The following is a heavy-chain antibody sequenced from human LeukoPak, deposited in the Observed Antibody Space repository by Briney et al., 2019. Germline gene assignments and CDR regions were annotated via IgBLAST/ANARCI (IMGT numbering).Heavy chain of an antibody. CDR2: IYHSGST. CDR1: GGSISNGGYS. Sequence: PSQTLSLTCAVSGGSISNGGYSWSWIWQPPGKGLEWIGYIYHSGSTYYNPSLKSRVTISVDRSKNQFSLKLSSVTAADTAVYYCARAPGLFPFDYWGQGTLVTVSS. D-gene: IGHD2-21*01. J-gene: IGHJ4*01. CDR3: ARAPGLFPFDY. V-gene: IGHV4-30-2*01.